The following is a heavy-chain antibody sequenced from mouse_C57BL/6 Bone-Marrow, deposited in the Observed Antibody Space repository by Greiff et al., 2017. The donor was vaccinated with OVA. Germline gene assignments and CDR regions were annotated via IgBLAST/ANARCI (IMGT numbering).Heavy chain of an antibody. V-gene: IGHV1-75*01. CDR1: GYTFTDYY. J-gene: IGHJ2*01. CDR2: IFPGSGST. CDR3: ARPGFDY. Sequence: QVQLQQSGPELVKPGASVKISCKASGYTFTDYYINWVKQRPGQGLEWMGWIFPGSGSTYYNEKLKGKATLTVDKSSSTAYMLRSSLTSEDSAVYFCARPGFDYWGQGTTLTVSS.